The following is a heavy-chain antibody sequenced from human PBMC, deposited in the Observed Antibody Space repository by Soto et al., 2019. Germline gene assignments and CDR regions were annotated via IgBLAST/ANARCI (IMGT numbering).Heavy chain of an antibody. CDR1: GGTFSSYA. CDR2: IIPIFGTA. CDR3: ARRIGTTGGNYYSYYGMDV. Sequence: QVQLVQSGAEVKKPGSSVKVSCKASGGTFSSYAISWVRQAPGQGLEWMGGIIPIFGTANYEQKFQGRVTITADESTRTAYMELSSLRSEDTAVYYGARRIGTTGGNYYSYYGMDVWGQGTTVTVSS. V-gene: IGHV1-69*12. J-gene: IGHJ6*02. D-gene: IGHD1-1*01.